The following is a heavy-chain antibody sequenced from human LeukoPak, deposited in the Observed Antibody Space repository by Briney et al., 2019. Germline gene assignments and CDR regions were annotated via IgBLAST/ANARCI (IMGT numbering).Heavy chain of an antibody. D-gene: IGHD3-9*01. J-gene: IGHJ4*02. CDR2: ISSSSSNI. CDR3: VRVRADILTGYRIDY. CDR1: GFTFSSYS. Sequence: PGGSLRLSCAASGFTFSSYSMNWVRQPPGKGLEWVSSISSSSSNIYYAYSVKGRFTISRDNAQNSLYLQMNSLRAEDTAVYYCVRVRADILTGYRIDYWGQGTLVTVSS. V-gene: IGHV3-21*01.